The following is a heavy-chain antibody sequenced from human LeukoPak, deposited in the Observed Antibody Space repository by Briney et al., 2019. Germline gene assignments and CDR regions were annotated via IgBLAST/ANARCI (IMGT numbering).Heavy chain of an antibody. V-gene: IGHV4-4*07. D-gene: IGHD3-10*01. CDR1: GGSISSYY. J-gene: IGHJ6*02. CDR3: ARDITSVAGHYYYGMDV. CDR2: IYTSGST. Sequence: ETLSLTCTVSGGSISSYYWSWIRQPAWKGLEWIGRIYTSGSTNYNPSLKSRVTMSVDTSKNQFSLKLSSVTAADTAVYYCARDITSVAGHYYYGMDVWGQGTTVTVSS.